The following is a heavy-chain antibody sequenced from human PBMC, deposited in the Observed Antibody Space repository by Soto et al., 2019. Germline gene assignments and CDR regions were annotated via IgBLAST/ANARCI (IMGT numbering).Heavy chain of an antibody. CDR2: IWYDGSNK. J-gene: IGHJ2*01. V-gene: IGHV3-33*01. CDR3: ARDVRDIVVVVAATHDWYFDL. Sequence: QVQLVESGGGVVQPARSLRLSCAASGFTFSSYGMHWVRQAPGKGLEWVAVIWYDGSNKYYADSVKGRFTISRDNSKNTLYLQMNSLRAEDTAVYYCARDVRDIVVVVAATHDWYFDLWGRGTLVTVSS. D-gene: IGHD2-15*01. CDR1: GFTFSSYG.